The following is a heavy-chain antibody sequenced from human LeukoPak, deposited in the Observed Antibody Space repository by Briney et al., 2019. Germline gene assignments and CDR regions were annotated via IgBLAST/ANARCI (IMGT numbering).Heavy chain of an antibody. CDR3: ARVPFRGSTSRYNLGGCYYYGMDV. D-gene: IGHD2-2*02. J-gene: IGHJ6*02. CDR2: INPNSGGT. V-gene: IGHV1-2*02. Sequence: ASVKVSCKASGYTFTGYYMHWVRQAPGQGLEWMGWINPNSGGTNYAQKFQGRVTMTRDTSISTAYMELSRLRSDDTAVYYCARVPFRGSTSRYNLGGCYYYGMDVWGQGTTVTVSS. CDR1: GYTFTGYY.